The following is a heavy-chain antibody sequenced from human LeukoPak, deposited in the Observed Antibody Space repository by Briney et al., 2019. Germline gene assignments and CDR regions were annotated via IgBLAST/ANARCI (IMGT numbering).Heavy chain of an antibody. Sequence: GGSLRLSCTASGFNFSNYWMHWVRQAPGKGLVWVSRLNTGGNSTIYADSVKGRFIISRDNAKSTLYLQMNSLRADDTGVYYCTREGAYDSGTYGAGDYRGQGTLVTVSS. V-gene: IGHV3-74*01. J-gene: IGHJ4*02. D-gene: IGHD3-10*01. CDR1: GFNFSNYW. CDR3: TREGAYDSGTYGAGDY. CDR2: LNTGGNST.